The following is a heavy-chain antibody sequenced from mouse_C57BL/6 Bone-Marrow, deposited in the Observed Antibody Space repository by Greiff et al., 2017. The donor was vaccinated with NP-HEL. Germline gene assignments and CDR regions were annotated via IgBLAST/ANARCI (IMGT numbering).Heavy chain of an antibody. D-gene: IGHD1-1*01. CDR3: TRSRLLRRDYFDY. V-gene: IGHV1-5*01. Sequence: EVQLQQSGTVLARPGASVKMSCKTSGYTFTSYWMHWVKQRPGQGLEWIGAIYPGNSDTSYNQKFKGKAKLTAVTSASTAYMELSSLTNEDSAVYYCTRSRLLRRDYFDYWGQGTTLTVSS. CDR2: IYPGNSDT. J-gene: IGHJ2*01. CDR1: GYTFTSYW.